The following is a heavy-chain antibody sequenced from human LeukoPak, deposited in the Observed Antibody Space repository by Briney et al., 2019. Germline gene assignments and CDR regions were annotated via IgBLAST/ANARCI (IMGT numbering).Heavy chain of an antibody. J-gene: IGHJ4*02. CDR1: GGSISSYY. D-gene: IGHD6-13*01. CDR3: ARLGIAAAGSRYFDY. CDR2: IYYSGST. V-gene: IGHV4-39*01. Sequence: SETLSLTCTVSGGSISSYYWGWIRQPPGKGLEWIGSIYYSGSTYYNPSLKSRVTISVDTSKNQFSLKLSSVTAADTAVYYCARLGIAAAGSRYFDYWGQGTLVTVSS.